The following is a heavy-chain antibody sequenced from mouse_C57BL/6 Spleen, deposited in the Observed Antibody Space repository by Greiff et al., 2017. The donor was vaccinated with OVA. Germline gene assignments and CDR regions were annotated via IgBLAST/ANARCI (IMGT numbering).Heavy chain of an antibody. J-gene: IGHJ4*01. D-gene: IGHD1-1*01. Sequence: VQLKESGPELVKPGASVKISCKASGYSFTGYYMNWVKQSPEKSLEWIGEINPSTGGTTYNQKFKAKATLTVDKSSSTAYMQLKSLTSEDSAVYYCARYYGSSYAMDYWGQGTSVTVSS. CDR1: GYSFTGYY. V-gene: IGHV1-42*01. CDR3: ARYYGSSYAMDY. CDR2: INPSTGGT.